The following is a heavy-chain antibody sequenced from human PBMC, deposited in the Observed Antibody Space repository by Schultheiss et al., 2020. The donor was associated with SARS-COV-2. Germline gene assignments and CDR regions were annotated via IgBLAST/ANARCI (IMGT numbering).Heavy chain of an antibody. Sequence: GGSLRLSCAASGFTFSSYAMSWVRQAPGKGLEWVSAISGSGGSTYYADSVKGRFTISRDNSKNTLYLQMNSLRAEDTAVYYCAKDPKWKTVRVSYYFDYWGQGTLVTVSS. V-gene: IGHV3-23*01. CDR1: GFTFSSYA. D-gene: IGHD4-11*01. CDR3: AKDPKWKTVRVSYYFDY. CDR2: ISGSGGST. J-gene: IGHJ4*02.